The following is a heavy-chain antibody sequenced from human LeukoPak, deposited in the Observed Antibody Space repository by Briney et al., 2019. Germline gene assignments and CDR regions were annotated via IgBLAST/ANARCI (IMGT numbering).Heavy chain of an antibody. J-gene: IGHJ4*02. D-gene: IGHD3-9*01. CDR3: ARDMAYHDMLTGYEVSRFFDY. CDR2: IFGGGGT. Sequence: PGGSLRLSCAAFGFTVSSNYMSWVRQAPGKGLEWVSVIFGGGGTYYGDSVRGRFTISRDNSKNTLYLQMNYVRAEDTAVYYCARDMAYHDMLTGYEVSRFFDYWGQGTLVTVSS. CDR1: GFTVSSNY. V-gene: IGHV3-53*01.